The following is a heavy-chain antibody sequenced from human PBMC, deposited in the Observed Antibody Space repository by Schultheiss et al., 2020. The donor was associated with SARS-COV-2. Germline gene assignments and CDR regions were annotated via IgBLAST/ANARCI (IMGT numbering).Heavy chain of an antibody. CDR3: ARAGIRLGPYIAVAVPFDY. D-gene: IGHD6-19*01. Sequence: SQTLSLTCAVYGGSFSGYYWGWIRQPPGKGLEWIGSIYYSGTTYYNPSLKSRVTMSVDTSTNQFSLKLSSVTAADTAVYYCARAGIRLGPYIAVAVPFDYWGQGTLVTVSS. CDR2: IYYSGTT. V-gene: IGHV4-34*01. J-gene: IGHJ4*02. CDR1: GGSFSGYY.